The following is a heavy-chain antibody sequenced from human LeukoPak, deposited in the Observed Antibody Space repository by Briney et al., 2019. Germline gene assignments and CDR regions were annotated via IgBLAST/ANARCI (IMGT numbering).Heavy chain of an antibody. V-gene: IGHV1-18*01. CDR1: GYTFINYG. CDR3: ARTVGATGAFDI. J-gene: IGHJ3*02. CDR2: ISAYTGST. D-gene: IGHD1-26*01. Sequence: ASVRVSCKASGYTFINYGLTWVRQAPGQGLQWMGRISAYTGSTNYAQKFQGRVTMPTDPSTSTAYLELRSLTSNDPAVYYCARTVGATGAFDIWGQGTMVIVSS.